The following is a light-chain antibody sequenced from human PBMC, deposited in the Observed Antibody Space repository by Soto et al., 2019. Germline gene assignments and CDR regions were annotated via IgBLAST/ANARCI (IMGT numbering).Light chain of an antibody. CDR3: QQYHSFST. Sequence: DIQMTQSPSTLSASVEDRVTITCRASQILDSWLAWYQQKPGKPPKLLIYKTSILEFGVPSRFSGSGSGTRFTLPISSLQPDDFATYYCQQYHSFSTFGQGTKVEIK. J-gene: IGKJ1*01. V-gene: IGKV1-5*03. CDR1: QILDSW. CDR2: KTS.